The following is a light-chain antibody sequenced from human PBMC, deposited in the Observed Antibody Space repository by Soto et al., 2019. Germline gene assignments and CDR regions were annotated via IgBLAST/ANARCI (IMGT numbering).Light chain of an antibody. V-gene: IGKV2-30*01. CDR1: QSLVSSDGNTY. CDR3: MQGTHWPWT. Sequence: DVVMTQSPLSLPVTLGQPASISCRSSQSLVSSDGNTYLIWFQQRPGQSPRRLIYKVSNRDSGVPDRFSGSGSGTDRPLEISRVEAEDVGVYYCMQGTHWPWTFGQGTKVEIK. J-gene: IGKJ1*01. CDR2: KVS.